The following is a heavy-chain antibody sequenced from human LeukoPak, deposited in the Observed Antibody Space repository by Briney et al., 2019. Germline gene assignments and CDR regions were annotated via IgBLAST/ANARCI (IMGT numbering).Heavy chain of an antibody. V-gene: IGHV3-74*01. CDR3: AKIAREGTTVTTFYFDY. Sequence: GGSLRLSCAASGFTFSSYWMHWVRQAPGKGLVWVSRINSDGSSTSYADSVKGRFTISRDNSKNTLYLQMNSLRAEDTAVYYCAKIAREGTTVTTFYFDYWGQGTLVTVSS. CDR1: GFTFSSYW. J-gene: IGHJ4*02. CDR2: INSDGSST. D-gene: IGHD4-17*01.